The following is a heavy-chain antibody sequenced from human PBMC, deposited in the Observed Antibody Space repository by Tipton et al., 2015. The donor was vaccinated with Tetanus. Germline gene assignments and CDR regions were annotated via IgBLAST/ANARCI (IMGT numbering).Heavy chain of an antibody. CDR2: IHPSGII. D-gene: IGHD3-9*01. CDR3: ARGCNGYDILTAYPHYFDS. Sequence: TLSLTCAVYGGSFSNYYLTWIRIRQPPGQGLEWIGEIHPSGIINYNPSLYNRVTISVDTSKNQFSRKLSSVTAADTAVYYCARGCNGYDILTAYPHYFDSWGQGTLVTVSS. V-gene: IGHV4-34*01. J-gene: IGHJ4*02. CDR1: GGSFSNYY.